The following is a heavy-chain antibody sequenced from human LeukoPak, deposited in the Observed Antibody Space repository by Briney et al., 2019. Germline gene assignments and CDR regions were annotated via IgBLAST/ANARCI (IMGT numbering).Heavy chain of an antibody. CDR1: GFTFSSYW. J-gene: IGHJ4*02. CDR2: ISDDGSTT. V-gene: IGHV3-74*01. Sequence: GGSLRLSCAASGFTFSSYWMHWVRQTPGEGLVWVSRISDDGSTTNYADSVWGRFTISRDNANNTLYLQMNSLRAEDTAVYYCARGGYYGSGSYSNWGQGTLVTVSS. D-gene: IGHD3-10*01. CDR3: ARGGYYGSGSYSN.